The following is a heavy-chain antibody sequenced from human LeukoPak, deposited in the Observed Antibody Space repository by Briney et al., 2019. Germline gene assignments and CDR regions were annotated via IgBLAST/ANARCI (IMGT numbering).Heavy chain of an antibody. CDR2: ISSSGYII. J-gene: IGHJ4*02. CDR1: GFSFSNYA. Sequence: GGSLRLSCAASGFSFSNYAMSWVRQAPGKGLEWVSYISSSGYIIYYADSVKGRFTISRDNAKNSLYLQMNSLRAEDTAVYYCTRDSSGWFDYWGQGTLVTVSS. CDR3: TRDSSGWFDY. D-gene: IGHD6-19*01. V-gene: IGHV3-48*03.